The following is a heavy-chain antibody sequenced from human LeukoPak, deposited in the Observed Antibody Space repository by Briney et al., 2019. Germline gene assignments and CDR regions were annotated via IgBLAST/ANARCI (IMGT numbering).Heavy chain of an antibody. J-gene: IGHJ4*02. Sequence: KPSETLSLTCTVSGGSISSYYWSWIRQPPGKGLEWIGYIYYSGSTNYNPSLKSRVTISVDTSKNQFSLKLSSVTAADTAVYYCARTLDDYGDYVGYFDYWGQGTLVTVSS. CDR2: IYYSGST. D-gene: IGHD4-17*01. CDR1: GGSISSYY. CDR3: ARTLDDYGDYVGYFDY. V-gene: IGHV4-59*01.